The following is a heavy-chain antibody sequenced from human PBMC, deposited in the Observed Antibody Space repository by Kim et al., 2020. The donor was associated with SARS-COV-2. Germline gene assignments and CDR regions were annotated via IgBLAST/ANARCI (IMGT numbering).Heavy chain of an antibody. CDR1: GVPISRYY. V-gene: IGHV4-59*01. CDR3: ARSLGLATGFKYYGIDF. D-gene: IGHD3-3*02. Sequence: SETLSLTWTASGVPISRYYWSWIRQPPGEGLEWIAYIYYSGSTNYNTAPKSRVTISVDTTKNQFSLKLSSVTAADTAAFYCARSLGLATGFKYYGIDFWG. J-gene: IGHJ6*01. CDR2: IYYSGST.